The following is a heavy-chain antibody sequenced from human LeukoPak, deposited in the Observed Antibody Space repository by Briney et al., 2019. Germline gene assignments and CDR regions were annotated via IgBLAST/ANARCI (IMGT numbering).Heavy chain of an antibody. CDR2: ISPYTGNT. CDR1: GYTFTSYG. V-gene: IGHV1-18*04. Sequence: ASVKVSCKASGYTFTSYGISWVRQAPGQGLEWMRSISPYTGNTKYAERLQDRVIMTTDTSTRTAYMELRSLRSDDTAVFYCARDQYDSVWGSYRSYFDYWGQGTLVTVSS. D-gene: IGHD3-16*02. J-gene: IGHJ4*02. CDR3: ARDQYDSVWGSYRSYFDY.